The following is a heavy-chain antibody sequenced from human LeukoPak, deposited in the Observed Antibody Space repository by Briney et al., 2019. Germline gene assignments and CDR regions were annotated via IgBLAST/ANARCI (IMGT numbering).Heavy chain of an antibody. V-gene: IGHV3-49*03. CDR1: GVNFGDDA. Sequence: LTGGSLRLSCTASGVNFGDDAWSWFRQAPGRGLEFVSFIRKKGYGETTDYAASVRGRFTISRDDAKSTAYLQMNSLEIEDTALYYCSRGLHDYGDSNYYFDQWGRGTQVTVSS. J-gene: IGHJ4*02. CDR2: IRKKGYGETT. D-gene: IGHD4-17*01. CDR3: SRGLHDYGDSNYYFDQ.